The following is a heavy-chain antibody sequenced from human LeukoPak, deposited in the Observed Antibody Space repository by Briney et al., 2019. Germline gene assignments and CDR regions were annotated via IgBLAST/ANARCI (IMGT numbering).Heavy chain of an antibody. V-gene: IGHV4-34*01. CDR3: AREDYYFDS. CDR1: GGSITAYC. Sequence: SETLSLTCPVYGGSITAYCWSWVRQPPGKGLEWLGEINHSRGTKYNPSLESRVTILLDASKNEFTLNLNSVTAADTAVYYCAREDYYFDSWGQGTLVTVSS. J-gene: IGHJ4*02. CDR2: INHSRGT.